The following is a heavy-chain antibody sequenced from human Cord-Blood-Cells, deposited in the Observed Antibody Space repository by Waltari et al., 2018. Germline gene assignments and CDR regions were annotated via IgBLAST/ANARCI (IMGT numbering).Heavy chain of an antibody. D-gene: IGHD6-13*01. Sequence: EVQLVESGGGLVQPGGSLRLSCAASGFTFSSYWMSWVRQAPGKGLEGVGNIKQDGSEKYYVDSVKGRFTISRDNAKNSLYLQMNSLRAEDTAVYYCAREGGIAAAGDYWGQGTLVTVSS. CDR2: IKQDGSEK. J-gene: IGHJ4*02. CDR1: GFTFSSYW. V-gene: IGHV3-7*01. CDR3: AREGGIAAAGDY.